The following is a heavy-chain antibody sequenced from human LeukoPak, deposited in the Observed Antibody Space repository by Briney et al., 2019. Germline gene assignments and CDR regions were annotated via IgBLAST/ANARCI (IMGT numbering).Heavy chain of an antibody. CDR2: ITAGNGNT. V-gene: IGHV1-18*01. CDR3: ARDSARGYSYGYSAFDI. D-gene: IGHD5-18*01. J-gene: IGHJ3*02. Sequence: ASVKVSCKASGYNFRSYGIGWVRQAPRQGLEWMGWITAGNGNTNYAQKVQGRVTMTTDTSTSTAYMELRSLRSDDTAMYFCARDSARGYSYGYSAFDIWGQGTMVTVSS. CDR1: GYNFRSYG.